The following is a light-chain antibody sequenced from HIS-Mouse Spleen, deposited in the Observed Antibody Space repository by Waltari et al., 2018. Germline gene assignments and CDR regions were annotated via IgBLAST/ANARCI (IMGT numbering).Light chain of an antibody. Sequence: QSALTQPASVSGSPGQSIPIPCTGTSSAVGGYNYVSWSQQHPGKSPKLMIYDVSNRPSGVSDRFSGSKSGNTASLTISGLQAEDEADYYCSSYTSSSTLVFGGGTKLTVL. J-gene: IGLJ2*01. CDR2: DVS. V-gene: IGLV2-14*03. CDR3: SSYTSSSTLV. CDR1: SSAVGGYNY.